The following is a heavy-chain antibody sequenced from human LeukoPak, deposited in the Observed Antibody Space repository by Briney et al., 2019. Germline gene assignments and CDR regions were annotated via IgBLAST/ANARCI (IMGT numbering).Heavy chain of an antibody. CDR2: MSGGGDYT. Sequence: GGSLRLSCAASGFTFSNYAMSWVRQAPGKGLEWISSMSGGGDYTYYADSVKGRFTISRDNSKNTLYLQMNSLRAEDTAVYYCAKLASITMIVYVYWGQGTLVTVSS. CDR1: GFTFSNYA. V-gene: IGHV3-23*01. J-gene: IGHJ4*02. D-gene: IGHD3-22*01. CDR3: AKLASITMIVYVY.